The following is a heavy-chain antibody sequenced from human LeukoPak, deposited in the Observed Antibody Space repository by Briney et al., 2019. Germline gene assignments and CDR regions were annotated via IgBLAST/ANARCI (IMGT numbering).Heavy chain of an antibody. D-gene: IGHD6-13*01. CDR2: ISAYNGNT. CDR1: GYTFTSYG. J-gene: IGHJ3*02. CDR3: ARDLAPGYSSSWSPNDAFDI. V-gene: IGHV1-18*01. Sequence: WASVKVSCKASGYTFTSYGISWVRQAPGQGLEWMGWISAYNGNTNDAQKLQGRVTMTTDTSTSTAYMELRSLRSDDTAVYYCARDLAPGYSSSWSPNDAFDIWGQGTMVTVSS.